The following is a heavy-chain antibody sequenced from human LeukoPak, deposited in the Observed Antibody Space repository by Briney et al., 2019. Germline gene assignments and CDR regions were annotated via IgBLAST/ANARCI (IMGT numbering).Heavy chain of an antibody. CDR1: GFTFSSYW. Sequence: PGGSLRLSCAASGFTFSSYWMSWVRQAPGKGLEWVSSISSSSSYIYYADSVKGRFTISRDNAKNSLYLQMNSLRAEDTAVYYCARVEGSIERQWLVRRSFDYWGQGTLVTVSS. D-gene: IGHD6-19*01. CDR3: ARVEGSIERQWLVRRSFDY. V-gene: IGHV3-21*01. CDR2: ISSSSSYI. J-gene: IGHJ4*02.